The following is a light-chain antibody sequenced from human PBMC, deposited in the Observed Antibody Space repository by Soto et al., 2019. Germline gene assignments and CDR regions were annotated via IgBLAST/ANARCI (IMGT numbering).Light chain of an antibody. CDR3: SSYTGSSTLVVL. Sequence: QSVLTQPASVSGSPGQSITISCTGTSSDIGTYTFVSWYQQHPGNAPKLMIHDVSHRPSGISNRFSGSKSGNTAFLTISGLQAEDEADYYCSSYTGSSTLVVLFGGGTKVTVL. CDR1: SSDIGTYTF. V-gene: IGLV2-14*03. CDR2: DVS. J-gene: IGLJ2*01.